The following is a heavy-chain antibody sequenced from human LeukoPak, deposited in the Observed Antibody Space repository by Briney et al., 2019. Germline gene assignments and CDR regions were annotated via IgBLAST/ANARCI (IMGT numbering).Heavy chain of an antibody. Sequence: GGSLRLSCAASGFTLSSYAMHWVRQAPGKGLEWVAVISYDGSNKYYADSVKGRFTISRDNSKNTLYLQMNSLRAEDTAVYYCARDHHYGDYLDYWGQGTLVTVSS. J-gene: IGHJ4*02. D-gene: IGHD4-17*01. CDR3: ARDHHYGDYLDY. V-gene: IGHV3-30-3*01. CDR1: GFTLSSYA. CDR2: ISYDGSNK.